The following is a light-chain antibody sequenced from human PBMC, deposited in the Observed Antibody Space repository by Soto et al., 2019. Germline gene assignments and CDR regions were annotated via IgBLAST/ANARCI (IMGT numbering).Light chain of an antibody. J-gene: IGKJ1*01. CDR3: LQDHDASWT. V-gene: IGKV1-6*01. CDR1: QDIRSD. Sequence: ATQMTQSPSSLSASVGDRITITCRASQDIRSDLSWYQQKPGKAPTLLIYAASNLQSGVPSRFRGSRSGTEFTLTVSSLQPEDFATYYCLQDHDASWTFGQGTKVDIK. CDR2: AAS.